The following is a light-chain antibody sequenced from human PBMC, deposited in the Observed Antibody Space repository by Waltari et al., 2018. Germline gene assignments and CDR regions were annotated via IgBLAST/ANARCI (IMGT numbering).Light chain of an antibody. J-gene: IGKJ2*01. CDR1: QSINSW. CDR2: KAS. CDR3: QQYDSFPYT. Sequence: DIQMTQSPSTLSASIGDRVTFTCRASQSINSWLAWYQQKPGKAPKLLIYKASNLDSGVPSRFSGSGSGTEFTVTISSLQPDDLATYYCQQYDSFPYTFGQGTNVEVK. V-gene: IGKV1-5*03.